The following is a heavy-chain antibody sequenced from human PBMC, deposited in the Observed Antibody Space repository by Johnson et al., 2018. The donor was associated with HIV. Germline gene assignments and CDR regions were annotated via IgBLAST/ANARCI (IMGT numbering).Heavy chain of an antibody. CDR2: ISHDGNNK. J-gene: IGHJ3*02. V-gene: IGHV3-30*18. D-gene: IGHD2-21*02. CDR1: GFTVSSNY. Sequence: QVQLVESGGGLIQPGGSLRLSCAASGFTVSSNYMSWVRQAPGKGLEWVAVISHDGNNKYYADSVKGRFTISRDNSKNTLYLQMNSLRAEDTAVYYCAKTIVVVTADAFDIWGQGTMVTVSS. CDR3: AKTIVVVTADAFDI.